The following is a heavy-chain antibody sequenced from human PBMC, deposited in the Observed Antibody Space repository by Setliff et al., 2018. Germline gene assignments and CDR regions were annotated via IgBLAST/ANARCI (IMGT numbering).Heavy chain of an antibody. CDR3: ARHHRGVIISWFDP. Sequence: SETLSLTCTVSGGSISSSSYYWGWIRQPPGKGLEWIGSIYYSGSTYYNPSLKSRVTISVDTSKNQFSLKLRSVTAADTAVYYCARHHRGVIISWFDPWGQGTLVTVSS. J-gene: IGHJ5*02. D-gene: IGHD3-10*01. CDR2: IYYSGST. CDR1: GGSISSSSYY. V-gene: IGHV4-39*01.